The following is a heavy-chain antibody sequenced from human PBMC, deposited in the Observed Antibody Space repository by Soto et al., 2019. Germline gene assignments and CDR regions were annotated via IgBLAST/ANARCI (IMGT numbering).Heavy chain of an antibody. CDR2: ISGSGGST. D-gene: IGHD3-10*01. Sequence: GGSLRLSCAASGFTFSSYAMSWVRQAPGKGLEWVSAISGSGGSTYYADSVKGRFTISRDNSKNTLYLQMNSLRAEDTAVYYCAKDGFNNVWFGEFDFDYWGQGTLVTVSS. V-gene: IGHV3-23*01. J-gene: IGHJ4*02. CDR1: GFTFSSYA. CDR3: AKDGFNNVWFGEFDFDY.